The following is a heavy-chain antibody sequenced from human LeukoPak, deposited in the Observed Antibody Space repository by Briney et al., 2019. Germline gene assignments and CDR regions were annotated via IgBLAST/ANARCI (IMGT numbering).Heavy chain of an antibody. CDR1: GFTFSSYS. D-gene: IGHD3-3*01. Sequence: GGSLRLSCAASGFTFSSYSMNCVRQAPGKGLEWVSSISSSSSYIYYADSVKGRFTISRDNAKNSLYLQMNSLRAEDTAVYYCARDLGGYYDFWSGPGWQFYFDYCGQGTLVTVSS. J-gene: IGHJ4*02. V-gene: IGHV3-21*01. CDR2: ISSSSSYI. CDR3: ARDLGGYYDFWSGPGWQFYFDY.